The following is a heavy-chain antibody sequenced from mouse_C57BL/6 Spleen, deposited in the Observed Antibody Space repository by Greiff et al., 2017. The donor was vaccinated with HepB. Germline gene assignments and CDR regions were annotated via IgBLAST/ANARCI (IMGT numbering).Heavy chain of an antibody. V-gene: IGHV1-76*01. D-gene: IGHD1-1*01. Sequence: QVQLQQSGAELVRPGASVKLSCKASGYTFTDYYINWVKQRPGQGLEWIARIYPGSGNTYYNEKFKGKATLTAEKSSSTAYMQLSSLTSEDSAVYFCAREYYGSSYWFAYWGQGTLVTVSA. J-gene: IGHJ3*01. CDR2: IYPGSGNT. CDR1: GYTFTDYY. CDR3: AREYYGSSYWFAY.